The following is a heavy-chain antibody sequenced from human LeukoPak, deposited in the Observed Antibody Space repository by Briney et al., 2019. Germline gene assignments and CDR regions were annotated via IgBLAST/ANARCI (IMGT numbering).Heavy chain of an antibody. CDR3: ARDPLQYHDLLTGSQPQYCFDF. CDR2: INAGNGDT. D-gene: IGHD3-9*01. V-gene: IGHV1-3*03. J-gene: IGHJ4*02. Sequence: GASVKVSCKASGYTFTNYAIHWVRQAPGQRLEWMGWINAGNGDTKYSQEFQGRVTITRDTSANTAYMQLSSLRSEDMAVYYCARDPLQYHDLLTGSQPQYCFDFWGQGTLVTVSS. CDR1: GYTFTNYA.